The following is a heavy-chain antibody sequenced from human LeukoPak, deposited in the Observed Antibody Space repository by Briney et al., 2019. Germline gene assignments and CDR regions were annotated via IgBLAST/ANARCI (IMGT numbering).Heavy chain of an antibody. CDR3: ASRYSYGYDFDC. D-gene: IGHD5-18*01. Sequence: ASVKVSCKASGYTFTGYYMHWVRQAPGQGIEWMGWINPNSGGTNYAQKFQGRVTMTRDTSISTAYMELSRLRSDNTAVYYCASRYSYGYDFDCWGQGTLVTVSS. CDR2: INPNSGGT. J-gene: IGHJ4*02. CDR1: GYTFTGYY. V-gene: IGHV1-2*02.